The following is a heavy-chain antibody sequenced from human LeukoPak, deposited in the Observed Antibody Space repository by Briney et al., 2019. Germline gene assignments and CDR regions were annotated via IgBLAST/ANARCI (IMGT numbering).Heavy chain of an antibody. J-gene: IGHJ5*01. Sequence: SGGSLRLSCAASGFTFNYYGMKWVRQAPGKGLEWVAGIWHDGSKEYYTDSLKGRVTISRDNSKKTMYVQISSLRAEDTAVYYCARDGDTSGHFSWFDSWGQGTLVTVSS. D-gene: IGHD3-22*01. CDR3: ARDGDTSGHFSWFDS. V-gene: IGHV3-33*01. CDR1: GFTFNYYG. CDR2: IWHDGSKE.